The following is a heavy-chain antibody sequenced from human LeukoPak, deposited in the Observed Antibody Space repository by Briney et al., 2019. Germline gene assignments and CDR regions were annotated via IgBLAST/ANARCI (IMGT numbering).Heavy chain of an antibody. D-gene: IGHD6-13*01. CDR2: IKQDGSEK. CDR3: ARSAGSSGWYEGYYFDY. CDR1: GFTFSRYW. J-gene: IGHJ4*02. V-gene: IGHV3-7*01. Sequence: PGGSLRLSCAASGFTFSRYWMSWVRQAPGKGLEWVANIKQDGSEKYYVGSVKGRFTISRDNAKISLYLQMNSLRAEDTAIYYCARSAGSSGWYEGYYFDYWGQGTLVTVSS.